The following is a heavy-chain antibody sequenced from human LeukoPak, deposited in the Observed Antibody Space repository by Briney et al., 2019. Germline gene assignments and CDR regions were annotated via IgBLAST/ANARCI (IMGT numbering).Heavy chain of an antibody. V-gene: IGHV1-69*05. CDR1: GGTFSSYA. CDR2: IIPIFGTA. D-gene: IGHD5-24*01. CDR3: ASSLRKMATISGTPYFDY. J-gene: IGHJ4*02. Sequence: ASVKVSCKASGGTFSSYAISWVRQAPGQGLEWMGGIIPIFGTANYAQKFQGRVTITTDESTSTAYMELSSLRSEDTAVYYCASSLRKMATISGTPYFDYWGQGTLVTVSS.